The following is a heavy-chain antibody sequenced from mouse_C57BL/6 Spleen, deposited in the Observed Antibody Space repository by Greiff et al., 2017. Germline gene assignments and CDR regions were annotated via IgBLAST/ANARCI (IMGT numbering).Heavy chain of an antibody. CDR2: ISSGSSTM. V-gene: IGHV5-17*01. CDR3: ARGYGTGYFDV. CDR1: GFTFSDYG. Sequence: EVKVVESGGGLVKPGGSLKLSCAASGFTFSDYGMHWVRQAPEKGLEWVAYISSGSSTMYYADTVKGRFTISRDNAKNTLFLQMSSLRSEDTAMYYCARGYGTGYFDVWGTGTTVTVSS. D-gene: IGHD1-1*01. J-gene: IGHJ1*03.